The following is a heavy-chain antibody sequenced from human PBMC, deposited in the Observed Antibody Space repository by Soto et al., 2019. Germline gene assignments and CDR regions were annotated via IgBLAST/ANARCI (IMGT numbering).Heavy chain of an antibody. V-gene: IGHV3-30*03. CDR1: GFTFSSYG. Sequence: GGSLRLSCAASGFTFSSYGMHWVRQAPGKGLEWVAVISYDGSNKYYADSVKGRFTISRDNSKNTLYLQMNILRAEDTAVYYCHGSGYWGQGTLVTVSS. CDR2: ISYDGSNK. D-gene: IGHD5-12*01. CDR3: HGSGY. J-gene: IGHJ4*02.